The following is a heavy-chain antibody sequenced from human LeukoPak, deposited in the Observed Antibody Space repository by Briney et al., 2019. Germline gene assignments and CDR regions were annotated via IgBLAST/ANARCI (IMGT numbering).Heavy chain of an antibody. D-gene: IGHD4-23*01. CDR3: ARDSITKDNSLDY. J-gene: IGHJ4*02. V-gene: IGHV3-33*05. CDR2: IVSDGGRA. CDR1: GFTFSTYG. Sequence: GGSLRLSCSASGFTFSTYGMQWVRQTPGKGLKWVAVIVSDGGRAHYGDSVRGRFTISRDNSKNTLYLQMNSLRAEDTAVYYCARDSITKDNSLDYWGRGTLVTVSS.